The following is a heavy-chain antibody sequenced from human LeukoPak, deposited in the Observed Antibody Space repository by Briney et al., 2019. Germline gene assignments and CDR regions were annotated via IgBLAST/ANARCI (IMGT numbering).Heavy chain of an antibody. CDR1: GGSFSGYY. D-gene: IGHD3-9*01. CDR3: ARRNYDILTGLAAYYYMDV. CDR2: INHSGST. V-gene: IGHV4-34*01. Sequence: SETLSLTCAVYGGSFSGYYWSWIRQPPGKGLEWIGEINHSGSTNYNPSLKSRVTISVDTSKNQFSLKLSSVTAADTAVYYCARRNYDILTGLAAYYYMDVWGKGTTVTISS. J-gene: IGHJ6*03.